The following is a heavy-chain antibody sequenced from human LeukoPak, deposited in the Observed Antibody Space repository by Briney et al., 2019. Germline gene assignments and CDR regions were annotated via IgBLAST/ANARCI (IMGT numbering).Heavy chain of an antibody. D-gene: IGHD6-13*01. V-gene: IGHV1-24*01. CDR3: ATDRRIAAAGTRYYYYYTDV. CDR2: FDPEDGET. J-gene: IGHJ6*03. CDR1: GYTLTELS. Sequence: GASVKVSCKVSGYTLTELSMHWVRQAPGKGLECMGGFDPEDGETIYAQKFQVRVTMTEDTSTDTAYMELSSLRSEDTAVYYCATDRRIAAAGTRYYYYYTDVWGKGTTVTVSS.